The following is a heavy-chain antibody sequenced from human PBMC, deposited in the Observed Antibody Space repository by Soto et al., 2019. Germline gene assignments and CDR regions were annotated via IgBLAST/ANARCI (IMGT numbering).Heavy chain of an antibody. Sequence: QVQLVQSGAEVKKPGSSVKASCKTPGGTFSSYAISWVRQAPGQGLEWMGGMIPIFGSPNYAQKFQGRVTITADESTSTAYMELSSLKSEDTAVYYCARGSRYYFAMDVWGQGTTVTVSS. J-gene: IGHJ6*02. V-gene: IGHV1-69*01. CDR1: GGTFSSYA. CDR2: MIPIFGSP. CDR3: ARGSRYYFAMDV.